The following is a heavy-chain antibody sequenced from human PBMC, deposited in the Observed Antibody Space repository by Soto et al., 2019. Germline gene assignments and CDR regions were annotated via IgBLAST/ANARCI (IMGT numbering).Heavy chain of an antibody. CDR2: ISYDGSNK. J-gene: IGHJ4*02. D-gene: IGHD2-8*01. V-gene: IGHV3-30-3*01. Sequence: QVQLVESGGGVVQPGRSLRLSCAASGFTFSSYAMHWVRQAPGKGLEWVAVISYDGSNKYYADSVKGRFTISRDNSQNNLYLQMNSLRAEDTAVYYCARDDCTNGVCYSYWGQGTLVTVSS. CDR3: ARDDCTNGVCYSY. CDR1: GFTFSSYA.